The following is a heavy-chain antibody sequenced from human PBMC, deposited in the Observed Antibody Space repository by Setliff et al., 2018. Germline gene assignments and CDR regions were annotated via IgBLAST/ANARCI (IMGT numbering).Heavy chain of an antibody. D-gene: IGHD3-9*01. CDR2: IHASGSP. V-gene: IGHV4-61*02. CDR1: GGSITSGSFY. J-gene: IGHJ4*01. Sequence: SETLSLTCTVSGGSITSGSFYWSWIRQPAGEKLEWIGRIHASGSPDYNPSFKSRVTISRDTSTNQFSLKLGSVTAADTAVYYCARERYFDWFFEDWGHRTLVTVS. CDR3: ARERYFDWFFED.